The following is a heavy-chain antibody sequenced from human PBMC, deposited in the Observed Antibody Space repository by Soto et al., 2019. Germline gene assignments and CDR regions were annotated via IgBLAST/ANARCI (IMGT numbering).Heavy chain of an antibody. V-gene: IGHV3-74*03. CDR3: ARDLGGPDY. Sequence: EVQLVESGGGSVQPGGSLRLSCAASGFTFSNYWMHWVRAAPGKGLVWVSRINNDGSNTAYADPVKGRFTISRDNAKNMLYLQMHSLRAEDTAVYYCARDLGGPDYWGQGTLVIVSS. J-gene: IGHJ4*02. CDR1: GFTFSNYW. D-gene: IGHD3-16*01. CDR2: INNDGSNT.